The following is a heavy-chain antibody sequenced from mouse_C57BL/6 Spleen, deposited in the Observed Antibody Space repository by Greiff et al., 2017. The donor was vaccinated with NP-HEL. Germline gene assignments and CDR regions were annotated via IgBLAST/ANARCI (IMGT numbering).Heavy chain of an antibody. CDR2: IWGGGST. Sequence: VQRVESGPGLVAPSQSLSITCTVSGFSLTSYGVDWVRQSPGKGLEWLGVIWGGGSTNYNSAFMSRLSISKDNSKSQVFLKMNSLQTDDTAMYYCAKHEDSSGYAVFAYWGQGTLVTVSA. CDR1: GFSLTSYG. J-gene: IGHJ3*01. V-gene: IGHV2-9*01. CDR3: AKHEDSSGYAVFAY. D-gene: IGHD3-2*02.